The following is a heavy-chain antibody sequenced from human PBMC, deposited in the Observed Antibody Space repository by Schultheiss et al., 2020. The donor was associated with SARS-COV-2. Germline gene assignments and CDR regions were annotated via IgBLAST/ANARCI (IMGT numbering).Heavy chain of an antibody. CDR3: AKGATIFGVVIPNEYMDV. V-gene: IGHV3-23*01. CDR2: ISGSGGST. D-gene: IGHD3-3*01. J-gene: IGHJ6*03. Sequence: GGSLRLSCAASGFTFSSYAMSWVRQAPGKGLEWVSAISGSGGSTYYADSVKGRFTISRDNSKNTLYLQMNSLRAEDTAVYYCAKGATIFGVVIPNEYMDVWGNGTTVTVSS. CDR1: GFTFSSYA.